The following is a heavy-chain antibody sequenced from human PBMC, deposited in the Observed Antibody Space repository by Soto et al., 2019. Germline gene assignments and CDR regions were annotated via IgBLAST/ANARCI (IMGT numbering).Heavy chain of an antibody. CDR1: GMSFSKFW. J-gene: IGHJ5*02. CDR2: IKQDGSER. Sequence: RRLSCVVSGMSFSKFWMTWVRQAPGKGLEWVANIKQDGSERLYVDSVKGRFTISRDNARNSLYLQMDSLRVDDTAVYYCASIAHWGQGTLVTVSS. CDR3: ASIAH. V-gene: IGHV3-7*01.